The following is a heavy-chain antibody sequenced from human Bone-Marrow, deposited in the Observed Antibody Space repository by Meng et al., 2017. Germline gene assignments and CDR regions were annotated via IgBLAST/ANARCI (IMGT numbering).Heavy chain of an antibody. CDR2: IILIFGTI. J-gene: IGHJ4*02. CDR3: ARQEGSGWYAGRYHFED. Sequence: SVKVSCKASGYTFTSYGISWVRQAPGQGLEWMGGIILIFGTIKYAQKFQGRVTITADKSTNTAYMELSSLTSEDTAVYYCARQEGSGWYAGRYHFEDWGQGTLVTVSS. V-gene: IGHV1-69*06. CDR1: GYTFTSYG. D-gene: IGHD6-19*01.